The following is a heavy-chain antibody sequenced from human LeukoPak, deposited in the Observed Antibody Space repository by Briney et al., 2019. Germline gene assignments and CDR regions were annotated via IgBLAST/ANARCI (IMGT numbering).Heavy chain of an antibody. Sequence: GGSLRLSCAASGFTVSSNYMSWVRQAPGKGLEWVSVIYSGGSTYYADSVKGRFTISRDNSKNTLYLQMNSLRAEDTAVYYCARVASGMAVAGHWGQGTLVTVSS. J-gene: IGHJ4*02. CDR2: IYSGGST. V-gene: IGHV3-66*02. D-gene: IGHD6-19*01. CDR1: GFTVSSNY. CDR3: ARVASGMAVAGH.